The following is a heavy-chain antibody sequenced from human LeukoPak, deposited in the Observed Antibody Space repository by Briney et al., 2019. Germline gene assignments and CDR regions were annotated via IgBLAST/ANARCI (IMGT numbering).Heavy chain of an antibody. CDR3: ASGFLQWLY. D-gene: IGHD3-3*01. J-gene: IGHJ4*02. V-gene: IGHV3-7*01. CDR1: GFTFGGYW. CDR2: INPDGSIK. Sequence: GGSLRLSCAASGFTFGGYWMSWVRQAPGRGLEWVANINPDGSIKYYVDSIKGRFTISRDNAKNSLYLQMNSLRAEDTAVYYCASGFLQWLYWGQRTLVTVSS.